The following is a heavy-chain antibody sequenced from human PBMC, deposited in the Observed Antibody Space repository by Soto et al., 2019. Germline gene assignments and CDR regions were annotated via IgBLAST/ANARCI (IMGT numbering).Heavy chain of an antibody. J-gene: IGHJ4*02. D-gene: IGHD2-15*01. V-gene: IGHV3-74*01. Sequence: EVQLVESGGGLVQPGGSLRLSCAASGFTFSSYWMHWVRQAPGKGLVWVSRINSDGSSTSYADSVKGRFTISRDKAKNTLYLQMNSLRAEDTAVYYCVRTSLVVAAATREDYWGQGTLVTVSS. CDR2: INSDGSST. CDR3: VRTSLVVAAATREDY. CDR1: GFTFSSYW.